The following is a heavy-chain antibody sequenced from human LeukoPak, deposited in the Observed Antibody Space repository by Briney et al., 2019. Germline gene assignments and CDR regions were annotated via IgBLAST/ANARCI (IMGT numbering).Heavy chain of an antibody. V-gene: IGHV4-38-2*02. CDR2: INHSGST. J-gene: IGHJ4*02. Sequence: SETLSLTCTVSGYSISSGYYWGWIRQPPGKGLEWIGEINHSGSTNYNPSLKSRVTISVDTSKNQFSLKLSSVTAADTAVYYCASGVLLNYWGQGTLVTVSS. CDR3: ASGVLLNY. CDR1: GYSISSGYY. D-gene: IGHD3-10*01.